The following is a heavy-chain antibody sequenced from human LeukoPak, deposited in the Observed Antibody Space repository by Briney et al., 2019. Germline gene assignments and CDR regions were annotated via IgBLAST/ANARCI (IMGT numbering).Heavy chain of an antibody. V-gene: IGHV4-34*01. CDR2: INHSGST. J-gene: IGHJ4*02. Sequence: SETLSLTCAVYGGSFSGYCWSWIRQPPGKGLEWIGEINHSGSTNYNPSLKSRVTISVDTSKNQFSLKLSSVTAADTAVYYCARVGKGGSSGYYYPLDYWGQGTLVTVSS. D-gene: IGHD3-22*01. CDR3: ARVGKGGSSGYYYPLDY. CDR1: GGSFSGYC.